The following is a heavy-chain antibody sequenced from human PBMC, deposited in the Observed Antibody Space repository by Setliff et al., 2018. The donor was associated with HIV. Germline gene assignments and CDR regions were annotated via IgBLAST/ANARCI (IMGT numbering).Heavy chain of an antibody. Sequence: ASVKVSCKASGYTFTGYYMHWVRQAPGQGLEWMGRINPNSGGTNYAQRFQGRVTMTTDTSTSTGYMELRSLRSDDTAVYYCARGPRYYDSSGYRAGAFDIWGQGTMVTVSS. J-gene: IGHJ3*02. V-gene: IGHV1-2*06. CDR2: INPNSGGT. CDR1: GYTFTGYY. D-gene: IGHD3-22*01. CDR3: ARGPRYYDSSGYRAGAFDI.